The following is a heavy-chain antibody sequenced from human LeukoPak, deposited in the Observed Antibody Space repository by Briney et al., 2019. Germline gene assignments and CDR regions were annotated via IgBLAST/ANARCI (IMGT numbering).Heavy chain of an antibody. V-gene: IGHV4-39*01. Sequence: SETLSLTCTVSGGSISSSSHYWGWIRQPPGKGPEWIGSLYYSGSTYYNPSLKSRVTISVDTSKNQFSLKLSSVTAIDTAVYYCARHDCTTTSCLYFYGMDVWGQGTTVTVSS. J-gene: IGHJ6*02. CDR1: GGSISSSSHY. CDR2: LYYSGST. D-gene: IGHD2-2*01. CDR3: ARHDCTTTSCLYFYGMDV.